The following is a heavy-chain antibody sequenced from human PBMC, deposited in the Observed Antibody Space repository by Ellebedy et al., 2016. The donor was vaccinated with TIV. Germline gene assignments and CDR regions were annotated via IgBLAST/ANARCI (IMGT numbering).Heavy chain of an antibody. Sequence: PGGSLRLSCAASGFTFSSYGMHWVRQAPGKGLEWVAVIWYDGSSQYYADSVKGRFTISRDNSKNRLYLQMNSLRAEDTSVYYCARDRGITIFGVADSYYFDYWGQGTLVTVSS. CDR2: IWYDGSSQ. J-gene: IGHJ4*02. CDR1: GFTFSSYG. V-gene: IGHV3-33*08. D-gene: IGHD3-3*01. CDR3: ARDRGITIFGVADSYYFDY.